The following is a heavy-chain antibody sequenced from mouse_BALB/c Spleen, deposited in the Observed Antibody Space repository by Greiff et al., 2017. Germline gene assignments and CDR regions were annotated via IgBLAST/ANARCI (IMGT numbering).Heavy chain of an antibody. CDR2: ICPGDGST. D-gene: IGHD2-1*01. V-gene: IGHV1-85*01. J-gene: IGHJ4*01. CDR1: GYTFTSYD. Sequence: VKLMESGAELVKPGASVKLSCKASGYTFTSYDINWVRQRPEQGLEWIGWICPGDGSTKYNEKFKGKATLTTDKSSSTAYMQLSRLTSEDSAVYFCAEGGNYSAMDYWGQGTSVTVSS. CDR3: AEGGNYSAMDY.